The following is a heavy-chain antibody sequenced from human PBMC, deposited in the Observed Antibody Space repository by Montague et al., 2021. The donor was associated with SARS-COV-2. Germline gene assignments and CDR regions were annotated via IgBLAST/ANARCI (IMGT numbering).Heavy chain of an antibody. CDR2: IYYSGST. J-gene: IGHJ4*02. CDR1: GGSTSSYY. Sequence: SETLSLTCTVSGGSTSSYYWSWIRQPPGKGLEWIGYIYYSGSTNYNPSLKSRVTISVDTSKNQFALKLSSVTAADTAVYYCARGFDYWGQGTLVTVSS. CDR3: ARGFDY. V-gene: IGHV4-59*08.